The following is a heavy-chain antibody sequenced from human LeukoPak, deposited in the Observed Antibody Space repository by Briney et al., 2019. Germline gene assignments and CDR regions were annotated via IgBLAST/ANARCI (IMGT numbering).Heavy chain of an antibody. CDR3: ARHKREFFDWFMFDP. CDR1: GFTLSTYS. Sequence: GSLRLSCVVSGFTLSTYSMSWVRQAPGKGLEWIGYTSYSGTTNYNPSLKSRVTMSVDTSKNQFSLKLRSVNAADTAVYYCARHKREFFDWFMFDPWGQGTLVTVSS. J-gene: IGHJ5*02. D-gene: IGHD3/OR15-3a*01. CDR2: TSYSGTT. V-gene: IGHV4-59*01.